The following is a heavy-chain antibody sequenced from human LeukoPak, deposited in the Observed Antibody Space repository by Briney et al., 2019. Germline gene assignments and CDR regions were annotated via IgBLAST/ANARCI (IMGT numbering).Heavy chain of an antibody. Sequence: GGSLRLSCAASGFTFSSYAMSWVRQAPGKGLEWVSAISGSGGSTYYADSVKGRFTISRDDSKNTLYLQMNSLRAEDTALYYCAKDVNSSGYYLGFDYWGQGTLVTVSS. CDR3: AKDVNSSGYYLGFDY. J-gene: IGHJ4*02. D-gene: IGHD3-22*01. V-gene: IGHV3-23*01. CDR1: GFTFSSYA. CDR2: ISGSGGST.